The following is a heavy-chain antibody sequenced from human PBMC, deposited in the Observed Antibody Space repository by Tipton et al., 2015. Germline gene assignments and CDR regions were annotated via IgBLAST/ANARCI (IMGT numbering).Heavy chain of an antibody. CDR3: ARVSNSGYDNGSIY. J-gene: IGHJ4*02. D-gene: IGHD5-12*01. V-gene: IGHV4-38-2*01. Sequence: TLSLTCAVSNYSISSGYYWGWIRQPPGKGLEWIGNIFHSGITYYNPPLKSRVTMSVDTSKNYFSLKVTSLTAADTAVYYCARVSNSGYDNGSIYWGQGILVTVSS. CDR2: IFHSGIT. CDR1: NYSISSGYY.